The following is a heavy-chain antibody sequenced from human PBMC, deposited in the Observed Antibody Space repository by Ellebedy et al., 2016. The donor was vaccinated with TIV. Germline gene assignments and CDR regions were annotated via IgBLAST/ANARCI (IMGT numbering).Heavy chain of an antibody. J-gene: IGHJ4*02. CDR2: INSDGSST. D-gene: IGHD1-26*01. V-gene: IGHV3-74*01. Sequence: GGSLRLSCAASGFSFSSHWMHWVRQGPGKGLMWVSRINSDGSSTAYADSVKGRFTISRDNAKNTLYLQMNSLRAEDTAVYFCASWEVPKDYFDYWGQGTLVTVSS. CDR3: ASWEVPKDYFDY. CDR1: GFSFSSHW.